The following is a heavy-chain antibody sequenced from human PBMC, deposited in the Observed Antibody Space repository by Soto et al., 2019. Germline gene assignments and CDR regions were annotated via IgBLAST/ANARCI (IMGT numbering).Heavy chain of an antibody. V-gene: IGHV1-18*01. CDR2: IRPDNGNR. CDR1: GYTFSTSG. Sequence: GASVKVSCKTSGYTFSTSGISWVRQAPGQGLEWVGWIRPDNGNRKSAQRLQGRVTLTTDTSASTAYMELRSLTSDDTAMYYCARASYSSSPVIGMDVWGQGTTVTVSS. CDR3: ARASYSSSPVIGMDV. J-gene: IGHJ6*02. D-gene: IGHD6-13*01.